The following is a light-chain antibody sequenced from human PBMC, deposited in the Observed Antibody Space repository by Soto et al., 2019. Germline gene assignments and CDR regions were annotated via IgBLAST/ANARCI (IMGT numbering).Light chain of an antibody. CDR2: GAF. CDR1: QSVTTN. CDR3: QQYHSWPHT. Sequence: ETVLTQSPATLSVSPGERATFSCKASQSVTTNLAWYQQKPGQVPRLLIYGAFTRATGIPARFSGSGSGTEFTLRISSLQSDDFALYHCQQYHSWPHTFGQGTKLEIK. J-gene: IGKJ2*01. V-gene: IGKV3-15*01.